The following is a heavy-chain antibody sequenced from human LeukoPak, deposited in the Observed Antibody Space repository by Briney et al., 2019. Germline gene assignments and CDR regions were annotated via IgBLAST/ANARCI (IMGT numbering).Heavy chain of an antibody. CDR2: INHSGST. CDR1: GGSFSGYY. CDR3: ARSRWLSDPYFDY. J-gene: IGHJ4*02. V-gene: IGHV4-34*01. Sequence: KPSETLSLTCAVYGGSFSGYYWSWIRQPPGKGLEWIGEINHSGSTNYNPSLKSRVTISVDTSKNQFSLKLSSVTAADTAVYYCARSRWLSDPYFDYWGQGTLVTVSS. D-gene: IGHD3-22*01.